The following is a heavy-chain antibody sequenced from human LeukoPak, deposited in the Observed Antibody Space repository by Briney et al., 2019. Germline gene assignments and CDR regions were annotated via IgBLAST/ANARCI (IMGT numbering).Heavy chain of an antibody. J-gene: IGHJ4*02. CDR1: GYTFSNYY. CDR2: INPSGST. V-gene: IGHV1-46*01. Sequence: GASVKVSCRASGYTFSNYYLHWLRQAPRQGPEWLGIINPSGSTNYAQKFEGRVTMTSDLSTSTVYMELNSLRSEDTAIYYCARDVAPRPGPVHYFDYWGQGTLVTVSS. D-gene: IGHD6-6*01. CDR3: ARDVAPRPGPVHYFDY.